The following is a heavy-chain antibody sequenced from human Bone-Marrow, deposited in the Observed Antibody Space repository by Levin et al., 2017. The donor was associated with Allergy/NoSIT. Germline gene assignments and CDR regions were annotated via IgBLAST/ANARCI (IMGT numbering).Heavy chain of an antibody. CDR2: ISWDGGST. D-gene: IGHD6-19*01. J-gene: IGHJ1*01. V-gene: IGHV3-43*01. CDR1: GFTFDDYT. Sequence: SCAASGFTFDDYTMHWVRQAPGKGLEWVSLISWDGGSTYYADSVKGRFTISRDNSKNSLYLQMNSLRTEDTALYYCAKGSYSSGWYFQHWGQGTLVTVSS. CDR3: AKGSYSSGWYFQH.